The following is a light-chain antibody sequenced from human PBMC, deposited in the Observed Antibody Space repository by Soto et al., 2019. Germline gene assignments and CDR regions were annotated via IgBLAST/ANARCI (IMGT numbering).Light chain of an antibody. CDR3: CSYAGSSTV. V-gene: IGLV2-23*02. J-gene: IGLJ2*01. Sequence: QSALTQPASVSGPPGQSITISCTGTSSDVGSYNLVSWYQQHPGKAPKLMIYEVSKRPSGVSNRFSGSKSGNTASLTISGLQAEDEADYYCCSYAGSSTVFGGGTKVTVL. CDR1: SSDVGSYNL. CDR2: EVS.